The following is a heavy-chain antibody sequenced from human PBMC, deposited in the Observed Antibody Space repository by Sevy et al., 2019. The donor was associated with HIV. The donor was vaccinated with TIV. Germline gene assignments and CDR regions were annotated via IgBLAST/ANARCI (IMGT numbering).Heavy chain of an antibody. J-gene: IGHJ4*02. CDR1: GFTFSSYV. CDR3: ARAQGVLLWFGEFPL. CDR2: ISYEGSEK. V-gene: IGHV3-30*04. D-gene: IGHD3-10*01. Sequence: GGSLRLSCAASGFTFSSYVMHWVRQAPGKGLEWVAVISYEGSEKYHADSVKGRFTISRDNSKNTLYLQMNSLRTEDTAVYYCARAQGVLLWFGEFPLWGQGTLVTVSS.